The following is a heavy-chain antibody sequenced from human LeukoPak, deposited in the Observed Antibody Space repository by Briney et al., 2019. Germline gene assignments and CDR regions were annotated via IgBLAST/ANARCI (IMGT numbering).Heavy chain of an antibody. CDR1: GFTFDEYA. Sequence: GGSLRLSCAASGFTFDEYAMHWVRQAPGKGLEWVSGISWDSNSIIYADSVKGRFTISRDNAKNSLYLQMNSLRAEDTAVYYCARGDSDFDYWGQGTLVTVSS. CDR3: ARGDSDFDY. CDR2: ISWDSNSI. J-gene: IGHJ4*02. D-gene: IGHD2-15*01. V-gene: IGHV3-9*01.